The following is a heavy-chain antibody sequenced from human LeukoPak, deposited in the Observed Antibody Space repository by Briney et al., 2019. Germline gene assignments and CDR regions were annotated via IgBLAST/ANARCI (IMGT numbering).Heavy chain of an antibody. CDR1: GFTFSSYT. J-gene: IGHJ6*02. CDR2: IWDDGSNE. V-gene: IGHV3-30*02. Sequence: GGSLRLSCAASGFTFSSYTIHWVRQAPGAGMEGVGAIWDDGSNEYYADFVKGRFTISRDNSKTALFLQMNSLRADDTAVYYCATDHFRVVVMTVHYYYYGMDVWGQGTTVTV. CDR3: ATDHFRVVVMTVHYYYYGMDV. D-gene: IGHD2-8*01.